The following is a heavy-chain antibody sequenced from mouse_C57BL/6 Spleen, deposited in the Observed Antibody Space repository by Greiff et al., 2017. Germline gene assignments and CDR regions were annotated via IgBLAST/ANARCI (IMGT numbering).Heavy chain of an antibody. V-gene: IGHV1-54*01. CDR2: INPGSGGT. Sequence: QVQLQQSGAELVRPGTSVKVSCKASGYTFTNYLIEWVKQRPGQGLEWIGVINPGSGGTNYNEKFKGKATLTADKASSTAYMQLSSRTSEDSAVYVYARAYYSKRGDFDDWGQGTTLTVSS. D-gene: IGHD2-5*01. CDR1: GYTFTNYL. CDR3: ARAYYSKRGDFDD. J-gene: IGHJ2*01.